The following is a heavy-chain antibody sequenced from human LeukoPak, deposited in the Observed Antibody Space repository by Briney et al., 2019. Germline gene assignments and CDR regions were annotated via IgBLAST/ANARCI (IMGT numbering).Heavy chain of an antibody. V-gene: IGHV3-30-3*01. CDR2: ISYDGSNK. Sequence: GGSLRLSCAASGFTFSSYAMHWVRPAPGKGLEWVAVISYDGSNKYYADSVKGRFTISRDNSKNTLYLQMNSLRAEDTAVYYCGRDGADSNPHPYYYYYMDVWGKGTTVTVSS. J-gene: IGHJ6*03. CDR1: GFTFSSYA. D-gene: IGHD4-11*01. CDR3: GRDGADSNPHPYYYYYMDV.